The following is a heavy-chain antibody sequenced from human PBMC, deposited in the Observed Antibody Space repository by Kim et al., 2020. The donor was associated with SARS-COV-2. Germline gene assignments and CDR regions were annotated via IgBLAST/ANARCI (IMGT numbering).Heavy chain of an antibody. CDR1: GFTFSGSA. V-gene: IGHV3-73*01. D-gene: IGHD1-1*01. Sequence: GGSLRLSCAASGFTFSGSAMHWVRQASGKGLEWVGRIRSKANSYATAYAASVKLRFTISKDDSKTTAYLQLNSLKTEDTDVYYCTRVPGTTLVIWDAFDFWGQGTMVTVSS. CDR3: TRVPGTTLVIWDAFDF. CDR2: IRSKANSYAT. J-gene: IGHJ3*01.